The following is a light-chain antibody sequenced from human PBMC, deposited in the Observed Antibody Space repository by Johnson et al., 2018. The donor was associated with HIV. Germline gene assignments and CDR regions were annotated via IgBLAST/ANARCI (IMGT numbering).Light chain of an antibody. CDR2: DNN. J-gene: IGLJ1*01. CDR1: SSNIGNNY. CDR3: GTWDYSLSGYV. Sequence: QSVLTQPPSVSAAPGQKVTISCSGSSSNIGNNYVSWYQQLPGTAPKLLIYDNNKRPSGIPDRFSGSKSGTSATLGITGLQTGDAADYYCGTWDYSLSGYVFGSGTKVTVL. V-gene: IGLV1-51*01.